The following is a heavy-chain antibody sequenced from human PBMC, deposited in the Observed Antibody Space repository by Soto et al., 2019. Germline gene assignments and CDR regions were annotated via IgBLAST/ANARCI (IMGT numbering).Heavy chain of an antibody. J-gene: IGHJ5*02. Sequence: SETLSLTCTVSGGSISSYYWNWIRQPPGKGLEWIGEINHTGGTHYNPSLESRVTMSVDTSKNQFSLRLSSVTAADTAIYYCATRITVFGLLIPPFDPWGQGTQVTVSS. V-gene: IGHV4-34*01. D-gene: IGHD3-3*01. CDR1: GGSISSYY. CDR3: ATRITVFGLLIPPFDP. CDR2: INHTGGT.